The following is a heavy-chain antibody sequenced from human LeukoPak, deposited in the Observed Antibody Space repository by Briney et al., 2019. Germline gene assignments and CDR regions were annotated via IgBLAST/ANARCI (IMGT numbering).Heavy chain of an antibody. V-gene: IGHV3-33*01. Sequence: GGSLRLSCAASGFTFSSYGMHWVRQAPGKGLEWVAVIWYDGSNKYYADSVKGRFTISRVNSKNTLYLQVNSLRAEDTAVYYCARDAVYSSSWQYYWGQGTLVTVSS. CDR2: IWYDGSNK. CDR3: ARDAVYSSSWQYY. D-gene: IGHD6-13*01. CDR1: GFTFSSYG. J-gene: IGHJ4*02.